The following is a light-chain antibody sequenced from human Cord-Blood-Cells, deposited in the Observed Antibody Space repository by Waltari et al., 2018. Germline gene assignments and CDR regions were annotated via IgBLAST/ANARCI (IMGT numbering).Light chain of an antibody. J-gene: IGKJ4*01. Sequence: IVIIPSSDSLAVSLGERATINCRCSQSVLYSSNNKTSLAPYQQQPAQPPKLLLTWPSTRESGVTDRFSGSGSETDFTITSSSLQAEDVAVYYCQKYYSPPTFGGGTKVEIK. CDR3: QKYYSPPT. CDR1: QSVLYSSNNKTS. V-gene: IGKV4-1*01. CDR2: WPS.